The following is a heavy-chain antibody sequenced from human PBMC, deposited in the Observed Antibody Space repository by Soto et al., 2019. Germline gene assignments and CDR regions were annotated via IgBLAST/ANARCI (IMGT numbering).Heavy chain of an antibody. J-gene: IGHJ5*02. CDR3: ARDPQLRWFGDPPTNWFDP. CDR1: GYTFTSYG. D-gene: IGHD3-10*01. Sequence: QVQLVQSGAEVKKPGASVKVSCKASGYTFTSYGISWVRQAPGQGLEWMGWISAYNGNTNYAQKLQGRVTMTTDTSTSTAYMELRSLRSDYTAVYYCARDPQLRWFGDPPTNWFDPWGQVTLVTVAS. CDR2: ISAYNGNT. V-gene: IGHV1-18*04.